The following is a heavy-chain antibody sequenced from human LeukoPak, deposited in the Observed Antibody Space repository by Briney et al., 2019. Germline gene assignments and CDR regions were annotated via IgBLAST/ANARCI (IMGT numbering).Heavy chain of an antibody. V-gene: IGHV1-2*02. CDR2: INPNSGGT. CDR1: GYTFTGYY. Sequence: GASVKVSCKASGYTFTGYYMHWVRQAPGQGLEWMGWINPNSGGTNYAQKFQGRVTMTRDTSISTAHMELSRLRSDDTAVYYCARVGSSGWYVHPTLDYWGQGTLVTVSS. D-gene: IGHD6-19*01. J-gene: IGHJ4*02. CDR3: ARVGSSGWYVHPTLDY.